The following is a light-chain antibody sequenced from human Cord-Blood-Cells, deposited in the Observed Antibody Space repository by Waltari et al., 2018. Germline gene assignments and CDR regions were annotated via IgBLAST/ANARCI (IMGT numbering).Light chain of an antibody. Sequence: QSALTQPASVSGSPGQSITISCTGTSSDVGSYNLVSWYQQHPGKAPKLMIYDGSKRTSVVSNRFTGAKSGNTASLTISGLQAEDEADYYCCSYAGSSTFEVFGGGTKLTVL. J-gene: IGLJ3*02. CDR2: DGS. V-gene: IGLV2-23*03. CDR1: SSDVGSYNL. CDR3: CSYAGSSTFEV.